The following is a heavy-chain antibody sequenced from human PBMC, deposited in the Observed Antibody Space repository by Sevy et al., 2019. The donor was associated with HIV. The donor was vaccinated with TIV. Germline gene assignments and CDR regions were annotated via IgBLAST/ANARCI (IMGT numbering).Heavy chain of an antibody. V-gene: IGHV4-59*01. J-gene: IGHJ4*02. CDR1: GGSFSGYY. CDR3: ARSLNHYDSSGYQMGFDY. CDR2: IYDSGRT. D-gene: IGHD3-22*01. Sequence: GSLRLSCTVSGGSFSGYYWSWIRQPPGKGLEWIGYIYDSGRTNYNPSLKSRVTISVDTSKKQFSLKLNSVTAADTAVYYCARSLNHYDSSGYQMGFDYWGQGTLVTVSS.